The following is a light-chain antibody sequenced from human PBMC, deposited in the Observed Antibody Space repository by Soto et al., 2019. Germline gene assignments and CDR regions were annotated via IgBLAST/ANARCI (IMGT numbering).Light chain of an antibody. CDR3: QQYYSTLT. J-gene: IGKJ4*01. CDR1: QSVLYSSDNKNY. V-gene: IGKV4-1*01. Sequence: DIVMTQSPDSLAVSLGERATINCKSSQSVLYSSDNKNYLAWYQQKPGQPTKLLIYWASTRDSGVPDRFSGSGSGAAFTLNISSLQAEDVAVYYCQQYYSTLTFGGGTKVEIK. CDR2: WAS.